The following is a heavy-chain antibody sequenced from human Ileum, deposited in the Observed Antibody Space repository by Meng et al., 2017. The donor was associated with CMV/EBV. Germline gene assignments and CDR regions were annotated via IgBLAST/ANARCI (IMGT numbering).Heavy chain of an antibody. V-gene: IGHV4-39*07. CDR1: GGSISIDSYY. J-gene: IGHJ4*02. D-gene: IGHD3-16*02. Sequence: QLQLPVSGPGLAKPSETLSLTCTVSGGSISIDSYYWGWIRQPPGKGLEWIGNIYYSGSPYYNPSLKSRVTISLDPSKNQFSLKLSSVTAADTAEYYCASARFWGTYRYYFDYWGQGTLVTVSS. CDR3: ASARFWGTYRYYFDY. CDR2: IYYSGSP.